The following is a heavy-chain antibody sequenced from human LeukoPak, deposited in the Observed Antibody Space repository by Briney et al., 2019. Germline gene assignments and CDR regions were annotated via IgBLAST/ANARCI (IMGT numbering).Heavy chain of an antibody. Sequence: GRSLRLSCAASGFTFSSYGMHWVRQAPGKGLEWVAVIWYDRSNKYYADSVKGRFTIARDNSKNTLYLQMNSLRAEDTAVYYCAKDSGGSYYLDYWGQGTLVTVSS. CDR1: GFTFSSYG. CDR3: AKDSGGSYYLDY. V-gene: IGHV3-33*06. CDR2: IWYDRSNK. J-gene: IGHJ4*02. D-gene: IGHD1-26*01.